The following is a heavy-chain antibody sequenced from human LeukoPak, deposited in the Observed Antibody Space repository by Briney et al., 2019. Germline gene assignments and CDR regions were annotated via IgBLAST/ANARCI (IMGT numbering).Heavy chain of an antibody. CDR3: ARETTGTANDY. CDR1: GYTFTSYA. J-gene: IGHJ4*02. V-gene: IGHV1-3*01. CDR2: IYAGNGNT. D-gene: IGHD4-17*01. Sequence: GASVKVSCKASGYTFTSYAMHWVRQAPGQRLEWMGWIYAGNGNTKYSQKFQGRVTITRDTSASTAYMELSSLRSEDTAVYYCARETTGTANDYWGQGTLVTVSS.